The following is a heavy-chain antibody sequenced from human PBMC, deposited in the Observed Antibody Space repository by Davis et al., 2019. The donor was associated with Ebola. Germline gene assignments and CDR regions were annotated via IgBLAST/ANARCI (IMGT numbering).Heavy chain of an antibody. Sequence: AASVKVSCKVSGYILTDLSIHWVRQAPGQGLEWMGNFDPEDNEIIYAHKFEGRVTLTKDTSTHTAYMELSSLRFDDSAAYYCAAGGSRGGFDVWGQGTMVTVS. CDR2: FDPEDNEI. CDR1: GYILTDLS. V-gene: IGHV1-24*01. J-gene: IGHJ3*01. CDR3: AAGGSRGGFDV. D-gene: IGHD1-26*01.